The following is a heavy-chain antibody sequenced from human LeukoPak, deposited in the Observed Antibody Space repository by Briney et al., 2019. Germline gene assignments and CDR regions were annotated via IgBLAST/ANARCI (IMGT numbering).Heavy chain of an antibody. CDR3: AKRGVVIRVFLVGFHKEAYYFDS. Sequence: PGGSLRLSCAVSGITLSNYGMSWVRQAPGKGLEWVAGIRGSGGGAQYADSVKGRFTISRDNAKNRLYLQMNSLRAEDTAMYFCAKRGVVIRVFLVGFHKEAYYFDSWGQGVLVTVSS. D-gene: IGHD3-10*01. CDR2: IRGSGGGA. V-gene: IGHV3-23*01. CDR1: GITLSNYG. J-gene: IGHJ4*02.